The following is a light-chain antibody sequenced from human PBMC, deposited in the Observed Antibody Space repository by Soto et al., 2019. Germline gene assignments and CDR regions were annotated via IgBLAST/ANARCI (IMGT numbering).Light chain of an antibody. CDR2: GAS. Sequence: IQMTQSPSSLSASVGDSVTITCRASQGVDSDLSWYQQRPGKAPKLLIYGASTLHSGVPSRFSGRGSGTLFTLTITSLQPEDVATYYCQQSYSTLVLTFGGGTKVDIK. CDR1: QGVDSD. CDR3: QQSYSTLVLT. J-gene: IGKJ4*01. V-gene: IGKV1-39*01.